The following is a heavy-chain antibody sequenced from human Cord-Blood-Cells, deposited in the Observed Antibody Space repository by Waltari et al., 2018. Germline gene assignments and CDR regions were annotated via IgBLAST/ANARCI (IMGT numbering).Heavy chain of an antibody. CDR1: GYTFTSYY. Sequence: QVQLVQAGAEVKKPGASVKASCKASGYTFTSYYITWGRQAPGQGLEWMGWMNPNSGNTGYAQKFQGRVTMTRNTSISTAYMELSSLRSEDTAVYYCARGLWGDYVHFDLWGRGTLVTVSS. D-gene: IGHD4-17*01. J-gene: IGHJ2*01. CDR2: MNPNSGNT. CDR3: ARGLWGDYVHFDL. V-gene: IGHV1-8*01.